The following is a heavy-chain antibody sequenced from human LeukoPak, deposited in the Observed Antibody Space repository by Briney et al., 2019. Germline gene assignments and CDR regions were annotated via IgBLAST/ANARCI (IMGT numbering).Heavy chain of an antibody. CDR2: IIPIFGTA. CDR3: ARAGGTLLIDY. J-gene: IGHJ4*02. V-gene: IGHV1-69*13. Sequence: ASVKVSCKASGGIFSTYAISWVRQAPGQGLEWMGGIIPIFGTANYAQKFQGRVTITADESTSTAYMELSSLRSEDTALYYCARAGGTLLIDYWGQGTLVTVSS. D-gene: IGHD3-16*01. CDR1: GGIFSTYA.